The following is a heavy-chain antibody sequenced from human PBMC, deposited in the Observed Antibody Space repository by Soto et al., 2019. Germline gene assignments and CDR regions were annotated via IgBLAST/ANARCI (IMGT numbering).Heavy chain of an antibody. CDR3: AREQISMVFFDY. V-gene: IGHV3-30-3*01. CDR1: GFTFSSYA. CDR2: MSYDGSNR. J-gene: IGHJ4*01. D-gene: IGHD3-10*01. Sequence: LRLSCAASGFTFSSYAMHWVRQAPGKGLEWVAVMSYDGSNRYYADSVKGRFIISRDNSKNTLYLQMNSLRAEDTAVYYCAREQISMVFFDYWGHGTLVTVSS.